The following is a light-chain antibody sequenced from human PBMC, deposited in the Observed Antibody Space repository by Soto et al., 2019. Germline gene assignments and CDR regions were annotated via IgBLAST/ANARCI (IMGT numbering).Light chain of an antibody. CDR3: QQYCSSFPT. CDR2: GAS. V-gene: IGKV3-20*01. Sequence: EIVLTQSPATLSLSPGERATLSCRASQSVRSRSLAWYQHNPGQAPRLLMYGASSRATGIPDRFSGSGAGTDVTLTISRREPEDFVVDYCQQYCSSFPTFGQGTKVDTK. CDR1: QSVRSRS. J-gene: IGKJ1*01.